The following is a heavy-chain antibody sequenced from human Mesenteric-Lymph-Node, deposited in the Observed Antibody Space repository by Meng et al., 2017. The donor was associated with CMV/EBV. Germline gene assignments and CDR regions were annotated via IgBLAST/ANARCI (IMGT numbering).Heavy chain of an antibody. CDR2: INPTSGDT. V-gene: IGHV1-2*02. CDR3: ARDYYFSGSFSRNYYFDY. J-gene: IGHJ4*02. D-gene: IGHD3-10*01. CDR1: GYTFTGYY. Sequence: ASVKVSCKASGYTFTGYYMHWVRQAPGQGLEWMGWINPTSGDTIYAQKFQGRVTMTRDTSISTAYMELSRLKSNDTAMYYCARDYYFSGSFSRNYYFDYWGQGTLVTVSS.